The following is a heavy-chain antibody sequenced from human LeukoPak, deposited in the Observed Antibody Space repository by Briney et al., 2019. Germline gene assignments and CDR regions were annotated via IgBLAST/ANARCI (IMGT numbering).Heavy chain of an antibody. CDR2: IIPIFGTA. D-gene: IGHD1-26*01. CDR3: ARDLYSGSYSDY. V-gene: IGHV1-69*13. J-gene: IGHJ4*02. CDR1: GGTFSSYA. Sequence: GASVKVSCKASGGTFSSYAISWVRQAPGQGLEWMGGIIPIFGTANYAQKFQGRVTITADESTSTAYMELSSLRSEDTAVYYCARDLYSGSYSDYWGQGTLVTVSS.